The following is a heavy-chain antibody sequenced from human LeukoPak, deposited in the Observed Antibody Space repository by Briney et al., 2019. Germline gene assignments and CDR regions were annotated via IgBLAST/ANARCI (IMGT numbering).Heavy chain of an antibody. J-gene: IGHJ1*01. CDR3: ARVGYCTNGVCSGDLQH. V-gene: IGHV6-1*01. D-gene: IGHD2-8*01. CDR2: TYYRSKWYN. Sequence: SQTLSLTRAISGDSVASNSVAWNWIRQSPSRGLEWLGRTYYRSKWYNDYVISVKSRITINPDTSKNQFSLQLNSVTPEDTAVYYCARVGYCTNGVCSGDLQHWGQGTLVTVSS. CDR1: GDSVASNSVA.